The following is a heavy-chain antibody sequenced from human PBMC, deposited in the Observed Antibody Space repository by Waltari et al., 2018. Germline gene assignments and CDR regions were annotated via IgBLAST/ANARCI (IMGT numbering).Heavy chain of an antibody. CDR2: INSDGSTT. V-gene: IGHV3-74*01. CDR1: GFTFSIYW. J-gene: IGHJ4*02. D-gene: IGHD5-12*01. Sequence: EVQLVESGGGLAQPGGSLRLSCLASGFTFSIYWMHWVRQAPGKGLVWVSRINSDGSTTNYADSVKGRFTISRDNAKNTLYLQMNSLRAEDTAVYYCAKGGGWLQDYWGQGTLVTVSS. CDR3: AKGGGWLQDY.